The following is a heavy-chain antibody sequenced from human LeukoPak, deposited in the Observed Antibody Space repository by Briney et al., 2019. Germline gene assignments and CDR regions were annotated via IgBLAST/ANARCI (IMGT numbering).Heavy chain of an antibody. CDR3: ARGSPYCTNGVCYSNWFDP. D-gene: IGHD2-8*01. Sequence: SETLSLTCAVYGGSFSGYYWSWIRQPPGKGLEWIGEINHSGSTNYNPSLKSRVTISVDTSKNQFSLKLSSVTAADTAVYYCARGSPYCTNGVCYSNWFDPWGQGTLVTVSS. V-gene: IGHV4-34*01. CDR1: GGSFSGYY. J-gene: IGHJ5*02. CDR2: INHSGST.